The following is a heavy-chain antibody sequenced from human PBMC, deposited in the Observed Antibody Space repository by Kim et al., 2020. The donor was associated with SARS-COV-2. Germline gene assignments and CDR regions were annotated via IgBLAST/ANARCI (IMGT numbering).Heavy chain of an antibody. D-gene: IGHD3-10*01. V-gene: IGHV3-30*18. CDR1: GFTFSSYG. J-gene: IGHJ4*02. CDR2: ISYDGSNK. CDR3: AKDHWGSGSYFDY. Sequence: GGSLRLSCAASGFTFSSYGMHWVRQAPGKGLEWVAVISYDGSNKYYADSVKGRFTISRDNSKNTLYLQMNSLRAEDTAVYYCAKDHWGSGSYFDYWGQGTLVTVSS.